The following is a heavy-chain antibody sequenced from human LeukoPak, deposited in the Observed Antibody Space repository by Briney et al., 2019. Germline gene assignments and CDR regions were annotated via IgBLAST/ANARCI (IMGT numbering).Heavy chain of an antibody. CDR1: GYTFTSYG. Sequence: ASVKVSCKASGYTFTSYGISWVRQAPGQGLEWMGWISAYNGNTIYAQKFQGRVTMTEDTSTDTAYTELSSLRSEDTAVYYCATGGSGSLDYWGQGTLVTVSS. J-gene: IGHJ4*02. CDR2: ISAYNGNT. CDR3: ATGGSGSLDY. V-gene: IGHV1-18*01. D-gene: IGHD1-26*01.